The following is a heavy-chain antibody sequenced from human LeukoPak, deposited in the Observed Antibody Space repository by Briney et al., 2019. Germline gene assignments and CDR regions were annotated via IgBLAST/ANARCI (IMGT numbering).Heavy chain of an antibody. Sequence: PGRSLRLSCAASGFTFSSYAMHWVRQAPGKGLEWVAVISYDGSNKYYADSVKGRFTISRDNSKNTLYLQMNGLRAEDTAVYYCARGRSHYWGQGTLVTVSS. J-gene: IGHJ4*02. CDR2: ISYDGSNK. CDR1: GFTFSSYA. D-gene: IGHD1-26*01. CDR3: ARGRSHY. V-gene: IGHV3-30*01.